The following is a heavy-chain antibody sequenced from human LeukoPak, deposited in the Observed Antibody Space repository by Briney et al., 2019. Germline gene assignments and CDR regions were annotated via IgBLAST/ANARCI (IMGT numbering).Heavy chain of an antibody. CDR2: IYPGDSDT. J-gene: IGHJ1*01. Sequence: GESLKISCKGSGHSFTSYWIGWVRQMPGKGLEWMGIIYPGDSDTRYSPSFQGQVTISADKSISTAYLQWSSLKASDTAMYYCARYETVPAAIGAFQHWGQGTLVTVSS. D-gene: IGHD2-2*01. V-gene: IGHV5-51*01. CDR3: ARYETVPAAIGAFQH. CDR1: GHSFTSYW.